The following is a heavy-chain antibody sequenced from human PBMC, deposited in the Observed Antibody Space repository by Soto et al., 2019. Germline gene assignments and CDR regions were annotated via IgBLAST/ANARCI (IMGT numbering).Heavy chain of an antibody. CDR2: INHSGST. CDR1: GGSFSGYY. CDR3: ARGSCTNGVCYLVKYYFDY. Sequence: SETLSLTCAVYGGSFSGYYWSWIRQPPGKGLEWIGEINHSGSTNYNPSLKSRVTISVDTSKNQFSLKLSSVTAADTAVYYCARGSCTNGVCYLVKYYFDYWGQGTLVTVSS. J-gene: IGHJ4*02. V-gene: IGHV4-34*01. D-gene: IGHD2-8*01.